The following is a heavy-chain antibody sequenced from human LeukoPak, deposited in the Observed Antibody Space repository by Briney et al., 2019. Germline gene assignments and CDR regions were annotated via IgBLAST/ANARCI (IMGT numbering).Heavy chain of an antibody. CDR3: AKDIMRYSSSWWEFDP. Sequence: GGSLRLSCAASGFTFDEYAMHWVRQVPGKGLECVSGISWNSINIGYVDSVKGRFTISRDNAKNSLDLEMNSLRAEDTALYYCAKDIMRYSSSWWEFDPWGQGTRVTVSS. CDR2: ISWNSINI. D-gene: IGHD6-13*01. V-gene: IGHV3-9*01. CDR1: GFTFDEYA. J-gene: IGHJ5*02.